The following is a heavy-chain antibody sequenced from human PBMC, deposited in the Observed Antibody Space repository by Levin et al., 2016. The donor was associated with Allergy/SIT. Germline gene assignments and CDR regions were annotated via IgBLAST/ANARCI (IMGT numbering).Heavy chain of an antibody. CDR2: IKSKTDGGTT. V-gene: IGHV3-15*01. D-gene: IGHD3-10*01. Sequence: WIRQPPGKGLEWVGRIKSKTDGGTTDYAAPVKGRFTISRDDSKNTLYLQMNSLKTEDTAVYYCTTDYDGEVTMVRGDIYGMDVWGQGTTVTVSS. CDR3: TTDYDGEVTMVRGDIYGMDV. J-gene: IGHJ6*02.